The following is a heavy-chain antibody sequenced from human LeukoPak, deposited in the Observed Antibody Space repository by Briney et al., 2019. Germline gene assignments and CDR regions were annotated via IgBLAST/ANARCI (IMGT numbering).Heavy chain of an antibody. CDR2: FYTSRST. V-gene: IGHV4-4*07. CDR3: ARDRYGGIIDY. J-gene: IGHJ4*02. Sequence: SETLSLTCTVSGGSISSYYWSWIRQPAGKGLEWIGRFYTSRSTNYNPSLKSRVTMSVDTSKNQFSLKLTSVTAADTAMYYCARDRYGGIIDYWGQGTLVTVSS. CDR1: GGSISSYY. D-gene: IGHD1-1*01.